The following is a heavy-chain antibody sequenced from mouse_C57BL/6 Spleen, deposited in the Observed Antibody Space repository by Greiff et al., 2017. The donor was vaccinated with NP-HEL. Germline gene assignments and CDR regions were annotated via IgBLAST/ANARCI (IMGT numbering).Heavy chain of an antibody. Sequence: VQLQQSGPGLVQPSQSLSITCTVSGFSFTSYGVHWVRQSPGKGLEWLGVIWSGGSQDYNAAFMSRLSITKDNSKSQVFFKMNSLQADDPAIYYCAKTQGDYYCSSYWYFGGWGTGTTVTVSS. V-gene: IGHV2-5*01. CDR2: IWSGGSQ. J-gene: IGHJ1*03. D-gene: IGHD1-1*01. CDR3: AKTQGDYYCSSYWYFGG. CDR1: GFSFTSYG.